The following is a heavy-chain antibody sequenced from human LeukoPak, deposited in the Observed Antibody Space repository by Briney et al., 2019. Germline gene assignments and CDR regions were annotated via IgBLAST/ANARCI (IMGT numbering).Heavy chain of an antibody. CDR1: GGSISSYY. V-gene: IGHV4-59*01. Sequence: SSETLSLTCTVSGGSISSYYWSWIRQPPGKGLEWIGYIYYSGSTYYNPSLKSRVTISVDTSKNQFSLKLNYVTAADTAVYYCARVSTIFGVVPGWFDPWGQGTLVTVSS. J-gene: IGHJ5*02. CDR2: IYYSGST. CDR3: ARVSTIFGVVPGWFDP. D-gene: IGHD3-3*01.